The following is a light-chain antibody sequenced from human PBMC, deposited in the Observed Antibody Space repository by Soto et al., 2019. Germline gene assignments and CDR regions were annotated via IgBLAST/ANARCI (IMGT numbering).Light chain of an antibody. CDR2: DIN. J-gene: IGLJ1*01. V-gene: IGLV2-14*01. CDR3: VSYTTSASYV. CDR1: TRYHYNQIF. Sequence: QSAVTQPATKRSYAGQSVTMCCSRRTRYHYNQIFVSFYRQHPRKAPALMMCDINNRPSGVSNRFSGSKYGNTASLTXXGLQAEDEADYYCVSYTTSASYVFGHGTTVDVL.